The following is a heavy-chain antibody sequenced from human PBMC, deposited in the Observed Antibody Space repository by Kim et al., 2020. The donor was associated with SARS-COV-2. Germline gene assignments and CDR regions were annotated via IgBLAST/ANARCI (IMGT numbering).Heavy chain of an antibody. V-gene: IGHV1-46*03. D-gene: IGHD1-26*01. Sequence: ASVKVSCKTSGYTFTSYYIHWVRQAPGPGLEWMGIINPSDDDKNYAQKFRGRVTMTRDTSTSTFYMELNSLRSEDTAMYYCIRERSGGNFDYWGRGSLVTGTS. CDR1: GYTFTSYY. J-gene: IGHJ4*02. CDR3: IRERSGGNFDY. CDR2: INPSDDDK.